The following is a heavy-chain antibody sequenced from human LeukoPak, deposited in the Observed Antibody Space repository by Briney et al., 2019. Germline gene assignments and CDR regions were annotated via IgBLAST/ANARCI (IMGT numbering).Heavy chain of an antibody. CDR2: IYSGGST. V-gene: IGHV3-53*01. Sequence: PGGSLRLSCAASGFTVSSNYMSWVRQAPGKGLEWVSVIYSGGSTYYADSVKGRFTISRDNSKNTLYLQMNSLRAEDTAVYYCARDHGYCNSTSCTDAFDIWGQGTMVTVSS. CDR1: GFTVSSNY. CDR3: ARDHGYCNSTSCTDAFDI. J-gene: IGHJ3*02. D-gene: IGHD2-2*01.